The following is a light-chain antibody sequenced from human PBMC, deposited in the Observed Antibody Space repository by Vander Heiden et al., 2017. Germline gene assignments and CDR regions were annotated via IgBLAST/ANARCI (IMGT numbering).Light chain of an antibody. CDR1: QDISNY. J-gene: IGKJ1*01. V-gene: IGKV1-33*01. CDR2: DAS. Sequence: DIQMTQSPSSLSASVGDRVTNTCQASQDISNYLSWYQQKPGKAPKLLIYDASNLETGVPSRFNGSGSGTDFTFTISSLQPEDIATYYCQQYDHFFAFGQGTKVEIK. CDR3: QQYDHFFA.